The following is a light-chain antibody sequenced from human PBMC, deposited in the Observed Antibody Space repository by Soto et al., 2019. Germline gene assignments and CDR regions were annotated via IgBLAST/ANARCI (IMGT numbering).Light chain of an antibody. CDR1: SGHSNYA. Sequence: QSVLTQSPSASASLGASVKITCTLSSGHSNYAIAWHQQQPEQGPRYLMKLNSDGSHSKGDGIPDRFSGSSSGAERYLTISSLQYEDEDDYYCHTCGTGIQVFGGGTKLTVL. V-gene: IGLV4-69*01. J-gene: IGLJ3*02. CDR2: LNSDGSH. CDR3: HTCGTGIQV.